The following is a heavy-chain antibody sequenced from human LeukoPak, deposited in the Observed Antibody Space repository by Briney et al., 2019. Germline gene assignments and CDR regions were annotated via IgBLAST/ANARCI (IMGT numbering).Heavy chain of an antibody. CDR1: GYTFSDHY. V-gene: IGHV1-2*02. D-gene: IGHD4-17*01. J-gene: IGHJ4*02. CDR2: INPNSGDT. Sequence: GASVTVSCKASGYTFSDHYMQWVRQAPGQGFEWLGWINPNSGDTSYARKFRGRVTMTRDMSLSTAYMELSRLTFDDTAVYYCARGALDPETVTNYFEGWAQGTLVTVSS. CDR3: ARGALDPETVTNYFEG.